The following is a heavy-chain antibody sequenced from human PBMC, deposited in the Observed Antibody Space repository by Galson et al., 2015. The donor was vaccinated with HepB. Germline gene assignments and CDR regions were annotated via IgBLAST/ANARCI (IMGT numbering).Heavy chain of an antibody. V-gene: IGHV1-2*02. CDR1: GYTFSKYY. J-gene: IGHJ4*02. CDR3: TRDVSDWDGYSGTWTKFGS. CDR2: ISPSSGGT. D-gene: IGHD5-12*01. Sequence: SVKVSCKASGYTFSKYYIHWVRQAPGQGLEWMGWISPSSGGTSYAPKFQGRVTMTRDTSITTVYMELNSLIPDDTAVFYCTRDVSDWDGYSGTWTKFGSWGRGTLVTVSS.